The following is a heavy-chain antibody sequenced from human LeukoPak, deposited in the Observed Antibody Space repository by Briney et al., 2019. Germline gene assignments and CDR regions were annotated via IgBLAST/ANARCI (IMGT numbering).Heavy chain of an antibody. CDR3: ARALDIVKPYECFQH. Sequence: ASVKVSCKASGYTFTSYDINWVRQATGQGLEWMGWMNPNSGNTGYAQKFQGRVTMTRNTSISTAYMELSSLRSEDTAVYYCARALDIVKPYECFQHWGQGTLVTVSS. CDR2: MNPNSGNT. D-gene: IGHD2-2*03. J-gene: IGHJ1*01. CDR1: GYTFTSYD. V-gene: IGHV1-8*01.